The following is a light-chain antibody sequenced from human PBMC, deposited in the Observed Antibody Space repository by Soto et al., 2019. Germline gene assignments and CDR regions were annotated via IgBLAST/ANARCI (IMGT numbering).Light chain of an antibody. Sequence: QSLLTQPRSVSGSPGQSVTISCTGTSSDVGGYHYVSWYQQHPGKAPKFMIYDVSKRPSGVPDRFSGSKSGNTASLTISGLQAEDEADYYCCSYAGSYTLLFGGGTKVTVL. CDR3: CSYAGSYTLL. J-gene: IGLJ2*01. CDR2: DVS. V-gene: IGLV2-11*01. CDR1: SSDVGGYHY.